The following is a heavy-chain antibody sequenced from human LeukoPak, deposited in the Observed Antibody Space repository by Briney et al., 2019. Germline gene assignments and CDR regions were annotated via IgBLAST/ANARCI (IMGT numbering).Heavy chain of an antibody. D-gene: IGHD3-22*01. J-gene: IGHJ2*01. CDR3: ARRGSSGYYYDPRFDL. V-gene: IGHV4-34*01. CDR1: GGSFSGYY. CDR2: INHSGST. Sequence: SETLSLTCAVYGGSFSGYYWSWIRQPPGKGLEWIGEINHSGSTNYNPSLKSRVTISVDTSKNQFSLKLSSVTAADTAVYYCARRGSSGYYYDPRFDLWGRGTLVTVSS.